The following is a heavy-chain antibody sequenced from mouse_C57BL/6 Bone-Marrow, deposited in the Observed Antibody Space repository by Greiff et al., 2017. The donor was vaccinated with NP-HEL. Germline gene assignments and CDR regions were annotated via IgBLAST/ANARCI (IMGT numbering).Heavy chain of an antibody. CDR3: VFGYFSYWYFDV. CDR2: IHPNSGST. CDR1: GYTFTSYW. V-gene: IGHV1-64*01. Sequence: VQLQQPGAELVKPGASVKLSCKASGYTFTSYWMHWVKQRPGQGLEWIGMIHPNSGSTNYNEKFKSKATLTVDKSSSTAYMQLSSLTSGDSAVYYCVFGYFSYWYFDVWGTGTTVTVSS. J-gene: IGHJ1*03. D-gene: IGHD2-3*01.